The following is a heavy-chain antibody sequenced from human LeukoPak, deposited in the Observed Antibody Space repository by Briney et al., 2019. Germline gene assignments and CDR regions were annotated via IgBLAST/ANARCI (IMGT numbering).Heavy chain of an antibody. CDR1: GFTFTTYG. CDR2: IGGSGTRT. J-gene: IGHJ4*02. V-gene: IGHV3-23*01. Sequence: PGGSLRLSCSASGFTFTTYGMNWVRQAPGKGLEWVSGIGGSGTRTNYADSVKGRFTISRDNSKNALYLQMNSMRDENTDVYYCAKDSHWILFDDWGQGTLVTVSS. D-gene: IGHD2-2*03. CDR3: AKDSHWILFDD.